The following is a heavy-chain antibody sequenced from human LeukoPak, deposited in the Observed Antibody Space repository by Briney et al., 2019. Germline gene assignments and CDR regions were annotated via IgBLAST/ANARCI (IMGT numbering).Heavy chain of an antibody. CDR3: ARDGGSSWYNFDY. CDR1: GFTFNIYG. Sequence: PGGSLRLSCAASGFTFNIYGMHWVRQAPGKGLEWVAFIWYDGSKKYYADSVKGRFTISRDNSKNMVSLEMNSLRAEDTAVYYCARDGGSSWYNFDYWGQGTLVTVSS. CDR2: IWYDGSKK. J-gene: IGHJ4*02. V-gene: IGHV3-33*01. D-gene: IGHD6-13*01.